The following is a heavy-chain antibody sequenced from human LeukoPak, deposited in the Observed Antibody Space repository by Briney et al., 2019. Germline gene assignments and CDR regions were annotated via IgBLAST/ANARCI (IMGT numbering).Heavy chain of an antibody. CDR3: ARAGYCSSTSCLDAFDI. V-gene: IGHV4-30-2*01. D-gene: IGHD2-2*01. Sequence: SETLSLTCAVSGGSISSGGYSWSWIRQPPGKGLEWIAYIYHSGSTYYNPSLKSRVTISVDRSKNQFSLKLSSVTAADTAVYYCARAGYCSSTSCLDAFDIWGQGTMVTVSS. J-gene: IGHJ3*02. CDR1: GGSISSGGYS. CDR2: IYHSGST.